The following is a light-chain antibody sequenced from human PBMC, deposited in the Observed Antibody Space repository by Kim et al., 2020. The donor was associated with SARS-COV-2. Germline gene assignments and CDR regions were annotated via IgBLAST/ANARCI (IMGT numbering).Light chain of an antibody. Sequence: NVTICCARSSDNVGYNYVSWYQQCPGTAPKLMIYDNSERPSGISDRFSGSKSGKSATLGITGLEAEDEADYYCGTWDSSMTAGVFGGGTQLTVL. J-gene: IGLJ2*01. CDR1: SDNVGYNY. V-gene: IGLV1-51*01. CDR3: GTWDSSMTAGV. CDR2: DNS.